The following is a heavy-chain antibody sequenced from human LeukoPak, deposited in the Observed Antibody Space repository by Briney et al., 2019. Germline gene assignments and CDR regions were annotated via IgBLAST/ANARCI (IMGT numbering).Heavy chain of an antibody. V-gene: IGHV3-9*01. CDR3: ARRVRSSYWYYDL. D-gene: IGHD3-3*01. CDR2: ISWHSATI. CDR1: GFTFGDYS. Sequence: SLRLSCAASGFTFGDYSMYWVRQTPGKGLEWVSGISWHSATIVYADSVQGRFTISRDNAENSLYLQMNSLRPEDTALYFCARRVRSSYWYYDLWGRGTLVTVSS. J-gene: IGHJ2*01.